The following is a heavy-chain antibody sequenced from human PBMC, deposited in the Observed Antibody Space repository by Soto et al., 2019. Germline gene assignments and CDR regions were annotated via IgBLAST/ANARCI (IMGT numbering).Heavy chain of an antibody. CDR3: AGEALDV. Sequence: GASVEVSCTASGSTLTSYYMHCVRQAPGQGLEWMGIINPSGGSTSYAQKFQGRVTMTRDTSTSTVYMELSSLRSEDTAVYYCAGEALDVWGQGTKVTVSS. J-gene: IGHJ6*02. CDR1: GSTLTSYY. CDR2: INPSGGST. V-gene: IGHV1-46*01.